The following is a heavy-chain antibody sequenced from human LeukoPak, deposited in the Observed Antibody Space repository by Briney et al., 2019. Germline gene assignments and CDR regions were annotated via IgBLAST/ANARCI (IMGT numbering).Heavy chain of an antibody. Sequence: SETLSLTCAVYGGSFSGYYWSWIRQPPGKGLEWIGEINHSGSTNYNPSLKSRVTISVDTSKNQFSLKLSSVTAAATAVYYCASHYYDSSGYYRHKLYNWFDPWGQGTLVTVSS. J-gene: IGHJ5*02. V-gene: IGHV4-34*01. CDR3: ASHYYDSSGYYRHKLYNWFDP. D-gene: IGHD3-22*01. CDR1: GGSFSGYY. CDR2: INHSGST.